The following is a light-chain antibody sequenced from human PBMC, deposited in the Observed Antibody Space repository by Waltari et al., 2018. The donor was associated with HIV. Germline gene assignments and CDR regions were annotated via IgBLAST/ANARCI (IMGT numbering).Light chain of an antibody. CDR1: KLGHKY. Sequence: SYELTQPPSVSVSPGQTASITCSGDKLGHKYVSWYQQKPGQSPVVVIYQDTKRPSGSPERFSGSNSGNTATLTISGTQAMDEADYYCQAWDSSTAVFGGGTKLTVL. V-gene: IGLV3-1*01. CDR3: QAWDSSTAV. J-gene: IGLJ2*01. CDR2: QDT.